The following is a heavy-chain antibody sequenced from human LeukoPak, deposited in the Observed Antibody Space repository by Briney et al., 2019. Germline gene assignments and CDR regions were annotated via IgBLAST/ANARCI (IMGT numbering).Heavy chain of an antibody. CDR1: GYTFTSYG. V-gene: IGHV1-18*01. J-gene: IGHJ6*02. Sequence: GASVKVSCKACGYTFTSYGISWVRQASGQGLEWMGWISAYNGNTNYAHKLQGRLTITTDTSTSTAYMELRSLRSDDTAVYYCARPVWFGELTHMDVWGQGTTVTVSS. CDR3: ARPVWFGELTHMDV. CDR2: ISAYNGNT. D-gene: IGHD3-10*01.